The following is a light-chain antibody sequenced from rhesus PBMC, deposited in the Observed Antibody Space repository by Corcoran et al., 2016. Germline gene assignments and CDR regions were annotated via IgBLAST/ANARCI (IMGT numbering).Light chain of an antibody. V-gene: IGKV1-22*01. J-gene: IGKJ1*01. Sequence: DIQMTQSPSSLSASVGDTVTITCRASQSISSWLDWYQQKPGKAPKLLIYKASSLQRGVPSRFRGSGSGPDFTRTISSLQPEDFATYYCLQYSSSLWTFGQGTKVEIK. CDR3: LQYSSSLWT. CDR2: KAS. CDR1: QSISSW.